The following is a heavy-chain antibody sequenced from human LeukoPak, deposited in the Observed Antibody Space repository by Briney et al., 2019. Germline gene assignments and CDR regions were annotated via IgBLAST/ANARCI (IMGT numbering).Heavy chain of an antibody. CDR2: ISGSGGST. D-gene: IGHD1-26*01. CDR3: AKDRTVGASYWYFDL. J-gene: IGHJ2*01. Sequence: GGSLTLSCAASGFTLSSHAMSWASQAQGKGLEWVSAISGSGGSTYYADSVKGRFAISRDNSKNTLYLQMSSLRAEDTAVYYCAKDRTVGASYWYFDLWGRGTLVTVSS. CDR1: GFTLSSHA. V-gene: IGHV3-23*01.